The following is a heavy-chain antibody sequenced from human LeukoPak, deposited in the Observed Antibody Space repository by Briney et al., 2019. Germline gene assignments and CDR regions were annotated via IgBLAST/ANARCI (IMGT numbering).Heavy chain of an antibody. V-gene: IGHV3-21*01. CDR1: GFTFSSYI. J-gene: IGHJ4*02. CDR3: ARDTALSDFDY. Sequence: GGSLRLSCAASGFTFSSYIMNWVRQAPGKGLHWVSSISSSGHYMYYADSVKGRFTISRDNAKNSLYLHMNSLRAEDTAVYYCARDTALSDFDYWGQGTLVTVSS. D-gene: IGHD4-17*01. CDR2: ISSSGHYM.